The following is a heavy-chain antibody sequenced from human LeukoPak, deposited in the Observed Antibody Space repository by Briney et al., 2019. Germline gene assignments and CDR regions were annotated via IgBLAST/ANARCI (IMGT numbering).Heavy chain of an antibody. CDR2: IYWDDDK. Sequence: SGPTLVKPTQTLTLNCTFSGFSLTTSGVGVGWIRQPPGKALEWLALIYWDDDKRYSPSLKSRLTITKDTSKNQVVLTMTNMDPVDTATYYCAHNRITSSGSSETSWFDPWGQGTLVTVSS. CDR1: GFSLTTSGVG. J-gene: IGHJ5*02. CDR3: AHNRITSSGSSETSWFDP. V-gene: IGHV2-5*02. D-gene: IGHD6-6*01.